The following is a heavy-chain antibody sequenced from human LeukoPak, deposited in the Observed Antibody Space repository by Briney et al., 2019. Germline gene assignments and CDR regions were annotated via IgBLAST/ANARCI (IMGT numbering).Heavy chain of an antibody. Sequence: PSETLSLTCAVSGYSISSGYYWGWIRQPPGKGLEWIGSIYHSGSTYYNPSLKSPVTTSVDTSKNQFSLNLCSVTAADTAVYYCARQYYDFWSGYYPIPEYYFDYWGQGTLVTVSS. J-gene: IGHJ4*02. CDR1: GYSISSGYY. CDR3: ARQYYDFWSGYYPIPEYYFDY. V-gene: IGHV4-38-2*01. D-gene: IGHD3-3*01. CDR2: IYHSGST.